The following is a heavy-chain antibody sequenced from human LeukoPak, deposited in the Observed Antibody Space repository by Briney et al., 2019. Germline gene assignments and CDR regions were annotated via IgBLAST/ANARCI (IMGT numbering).Heavy chain of an antibody. CDR1: GFTFSNYW. J-gene: IGHJ3*02. V-gene: IGHV3-7*01. Sequence: GGSLRLSCAASGFTFSNYWMTWVRQAPGKGLEWVANIKHDGSEDYYLDSVKGRFTISRDKAKNSLYLQMNSLRAEDTAVYYCARVLRYFDWLLSVANAFDIWGQGTMVTVSS. D-gene: IGHD3-9*01. CDR2: IKHDGSED. CDR3: ARVLRYFDWLLSVANAFDI.